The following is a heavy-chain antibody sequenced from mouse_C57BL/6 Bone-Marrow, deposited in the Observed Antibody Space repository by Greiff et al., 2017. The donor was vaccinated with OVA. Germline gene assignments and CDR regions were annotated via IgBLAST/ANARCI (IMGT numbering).Heavy chain of an antibody. J-gene: IGHJ1*03. D-gene: IGHD1-1*01. CDR3: AREYYGSKRGYFDV. V-gene: IGHV1-69*01. Sequence: QVQLQQPGAELVMPGASVKLSCKASGYTFTSYWMHWVKQRPGQGLEWIGEIDPSDSYTNYNQKFKGKSTLTVDKSSSTAYMQLSSLTSEDSAVYYCAREYYGSKRGYFDVWGTGTTVTVS. CDR2: IDPSDSYT. CDR1: GYTFTSYW.